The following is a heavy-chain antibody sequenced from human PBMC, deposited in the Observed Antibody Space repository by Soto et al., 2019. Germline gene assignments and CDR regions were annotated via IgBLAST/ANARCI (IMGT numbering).Heavy chain of an antibody. V-gene: IGHV3-53*02. CDR1: GFTVSTNY. Sequence: EVKLVETGGAWIQPGGSLTLSCAVSGFTVSTNYMAWVRQGPGKGLEWVSVIYTGRTTYYADSVTGRFTFSRDTSKNILYLHLNSLTTDDTAVYYCARVWGYYFESWGQGTLVAVSS. D-gene: IGHD1-26*01. CDR3: ARVWGYYFES. CDR2: IYTGRTT. J-gene: IGHJ4*02.